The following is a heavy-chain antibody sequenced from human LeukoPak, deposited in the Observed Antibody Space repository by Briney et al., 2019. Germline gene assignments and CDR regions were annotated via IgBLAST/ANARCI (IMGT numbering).Heavy chain of an antibody. D-gene: IGHD2-15*01. Sequence: GESLKISCKGSEHSFTTYWIGWVRQMPGKGLEWMGIIYPGNSDTRYNPSFQGQVTFSADKSISTAYLQWSSLKASDTAMYYCARRDIHNWFDPWGQGTLVTISS. CDR1: EHSFTTYW. J-gene: IGHJ5*02. V-gene: IGHV5-51*01. CDR3: ARRDIHNWFDP. CDR2: IYPGNSDT.